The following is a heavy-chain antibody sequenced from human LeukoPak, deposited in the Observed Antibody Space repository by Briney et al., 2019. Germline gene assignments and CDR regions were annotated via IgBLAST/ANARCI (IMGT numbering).Heavy chain of an antibody. CDR1: GGAISSYY. CDR2: IYYSGST. V-gene: IGHV4-59*01. Sequence: SETLSLTCTVSGGAISSYYWSWVRQPPGKGLEWVGYIYYSGSTNYNPSLKSRVTISVDTSKNQFSLKLSSVTAADTAVYYCARDLGMRRYYFDYWGQGTLVTVSS. J-gene: IGHJ4*02. CDR3: ARDLGMRRYYFDY.